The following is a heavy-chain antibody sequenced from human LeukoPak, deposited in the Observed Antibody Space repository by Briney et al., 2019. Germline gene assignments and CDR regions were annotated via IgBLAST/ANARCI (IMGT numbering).Heavy chain of an antibody. CDR3: AKVAGEVVPAAIYY. J-gene: IGHJ4*02. D-gene: IGHD2-2*02. Sequence: GGSLRLSCAASGFTFSDYYMSWIRQAPGKGLEWVSYISSSGSTIYHADSVKGRFTISRDNAKNSLYLQMNSLRAEDTAVYYCAKVAGEVVPAAIYYWGQGTLVTVSS. CDR1: GFTFSDYY. V-gene: IGHV3-11*01. CDR2: ISSSGSTI.